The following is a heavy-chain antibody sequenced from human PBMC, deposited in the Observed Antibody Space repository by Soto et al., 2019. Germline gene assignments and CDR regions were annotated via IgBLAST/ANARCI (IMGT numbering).Heavy chain of an antibody. CDR2: VYHSEKT. Sequence: SETLSLTCTVSGDYVTSHYWSWIRQPPGKGLEWIGYVYHSEKTDSSPSLKSRVTISVDKSKNQFSLKLSSVTAADTAVYYCAGWIQLQQYYYYVMDVWGQGTTVTVSS. CDR3: AGWIQLQQYYYYVMDV. J-gene: IGHJ6*02. V-gene: IGHV4-59*02. D-gene: IGHD5-18*01. CDR1: GDYVTSHY.